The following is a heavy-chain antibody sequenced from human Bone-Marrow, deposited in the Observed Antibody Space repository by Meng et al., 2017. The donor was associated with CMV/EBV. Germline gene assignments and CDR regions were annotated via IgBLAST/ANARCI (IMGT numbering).Heavy chain of an antibody. Sequence: ASVKVSCKASGYTFTSYGISWVRQAPGQGLEWMGWISAYNGNTNYAQKLQGRVTMTTDTSTSTAYMELRSLRSDDTAVYYCATFTYYYDSSGYYYPDYFDYWAQGTLVTVSS. J-gene: IGHJ4*02. CDR2: ISAYNGNT. CDR3: ATFTYYYDSSGYYYPDYFDY. CDR1: GYTFTSYG. D-gene: IGHD3-22*01. V-gene: IGHV1-18*01.